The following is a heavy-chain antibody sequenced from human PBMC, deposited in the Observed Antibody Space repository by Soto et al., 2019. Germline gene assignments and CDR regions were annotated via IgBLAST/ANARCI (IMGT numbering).Heavy chain of an antibody. V-gene: IGHV6-1*01. J-gene: IGHJ6*03. Sequence: SQTRSLTCAISGDRVSRNSAAWHCIRRSPSGGLEWLGRTYYRSRWYNDYAVSVRSRITINPDTSKNQFSLHLNSVTPEDTAVYDCAGTTSLQWYYMDVRGKGTTITVSS. CDR3: AGTTSLQWYYMDV. CDR2: TYYRSRWYN. CDR1: GDRVSRNSAA. D-gene: IGHD1-7*01.